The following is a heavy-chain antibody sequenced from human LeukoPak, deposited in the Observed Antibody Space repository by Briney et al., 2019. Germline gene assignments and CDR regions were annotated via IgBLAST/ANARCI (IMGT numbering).Heavy chain of an antibody. CDR1: GFTFSTYA. CDR2: ISGSGTST. J-gene: IGHJ4*02. Sequence: GGSLRLSCAASGFTFSTYAMNWVRQAPVKGLEWVSGISGSGTSTHYADSVKGRVTISRDNSKNTLYLQMNGLRAEDTAVYYCAKGQNRLYDRSESYYFDYWGQGTLVTVSS. V-gene: IGHV3-23*01. CDR3: AKGQNRLYDRSESYYFDY. D-gene: IGHD3-22*01.